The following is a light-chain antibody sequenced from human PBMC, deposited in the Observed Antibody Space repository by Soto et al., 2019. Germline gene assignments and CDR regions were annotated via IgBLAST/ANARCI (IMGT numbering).Light chain of an antibody. CDR3: QQYNNWPRT. J-gene: IGKJ1*01. V-gene: IGKV3D-15*01. CDR2: DAS. Sequence: EVVLTQSPGTLSWSPGERATFSCISSQSLPSNFLAWYQRKPGQAPRLLIYDASSRATGIPDRFSGSGSGTEFTLTISSLQSEDFAVYYCQQYNNWPRTFGQGTKVDIK. CDR1: QSLPSN.